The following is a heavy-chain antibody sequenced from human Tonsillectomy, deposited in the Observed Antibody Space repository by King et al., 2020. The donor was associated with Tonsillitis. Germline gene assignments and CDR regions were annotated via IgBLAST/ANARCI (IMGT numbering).Heavy chain of an antibody. CDR1: GFSLSTSGVG. D-gene: IGHD6-19*01. CDR3: AHRRGGGWSGWNGGYFDY. J-gene: IGHJ4*02. V-gene: IGHV2-5*02. Sequence: TLKESGPTLVKPTQTLTVTCTFSGFSLSTSGVGVGWIRQPPGKAPEWLALIYWDDDKRYSPSLKSRLSITKDTSKNLVVLAMTNMDPVDTATYYCAHRRGGGWSGWNGGYFDYWGQGTLVTVSS. CDR2: IYWDDDK.